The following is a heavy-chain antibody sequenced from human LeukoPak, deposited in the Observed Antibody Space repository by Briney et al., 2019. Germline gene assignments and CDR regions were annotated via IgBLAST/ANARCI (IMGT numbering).Heavy chain of an antibody. CDR2: INPNSGGT. V-gene: IGHV1-2*02. D-gene: IGHD3-9*01. CDR3: ARGVGGNARWRNFDWSKKIPMRDYFDY. Sequence: ASVKVSCKASGYTFTGYYMHWVRQAPGQGLEWMGWINPNSGGTNYAQKSQGRVTMTRDTSITTAYMDLSRLRSDDTAVYYCARGVGGNARWRNFDWSKKIPMRDYFDYWGQGTLVTVSS. CDR1: GYTFTGYY. J-gene: IGHJ4*02.